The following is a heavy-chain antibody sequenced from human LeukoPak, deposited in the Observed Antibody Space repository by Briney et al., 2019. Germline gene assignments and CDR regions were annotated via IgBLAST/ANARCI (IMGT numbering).Heavy chain of an antibody. Sequence: GGSLRLSCAASGFTFSTYGMNWVRQAPGKGLEWVSSVSGATGNSYYVGSVKGRFTISRDNSKNTLYLQMNSLRAEDTAVYYCARDLTSYYFDYWGQGTLVTVSS. CDR2: VSGATGNS. CDR3: ARDLTSYYFDY. CDR1: GFTFSTYG. J-gene: IGHJ4*02. V-gene: IGHV3-23*01. D-gene: IGHD2/OR15-2a*01.